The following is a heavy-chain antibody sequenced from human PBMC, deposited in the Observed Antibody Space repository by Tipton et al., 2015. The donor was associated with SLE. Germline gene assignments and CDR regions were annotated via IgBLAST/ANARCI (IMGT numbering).Heavy chain of an antibody. Sequence: SLRLSCAASGFTFSSYGMHWVRQAPAKGLEWVAVIWYDGSNKYYADSVKGRFTISRDNAKNSLYLQMNSLRAEDTAVYYCARGGGTGTFRGDYWGQGTLVTVSS. CDR2: IWYDGSNK. J-gene: IGHJ4*02. D-gene: IGHD1-1*01. CDR3: ARGGGTGTFRGDY. CDR1: GFTFSSYG. V-gene: IGHV3-33*08.